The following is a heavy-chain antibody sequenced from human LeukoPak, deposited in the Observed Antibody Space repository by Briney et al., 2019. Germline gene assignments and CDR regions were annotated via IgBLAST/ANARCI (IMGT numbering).Heavy chain of an antibody. D-gene: IGHD3-9*01. V-gene: IGHV4-59*04. J-gene: IGHJ5*02. CDR2: INYSGLT. Sequence: PSETLSLTCIVSGESITSYYWGWIRQSPGKGLEWIGNINYSGLTYYNPSVKSRVTLSVDVSKNRFSLNLTSVTPADTALYFCARTHFDSLGWFDPWGQGIQVIVSS. CDR1: GESITSYY. CDR3: ARTHFDSLGWFDP.